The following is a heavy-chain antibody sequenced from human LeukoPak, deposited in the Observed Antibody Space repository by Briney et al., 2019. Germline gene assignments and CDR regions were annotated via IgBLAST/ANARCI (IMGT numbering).Heavy chain of an antibody. CDR3: AKDISYGYGVHFDY. Sequence: GGSLRLSCAASGFTFSSYAMSWVRQAPGQGLEWVSAISGSGGSTYYADSVKGRFTISRDNSKNTLYLQMNSLRAEDTAVYHCAKDISYGYGVHFDYWGQGTLVTVSS. CDR2: ISGSGGST. CDR1: GFTFSSYA. D-gene: IGHD4-17*01. J-gene: IGHJ4*02. V-gene: IGHV3-23*01.